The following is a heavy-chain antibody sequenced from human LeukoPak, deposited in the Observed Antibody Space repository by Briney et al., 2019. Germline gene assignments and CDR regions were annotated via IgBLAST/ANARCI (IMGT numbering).Heavy chain of an antibody. CDR2: IYHSGST. CDR1: GGSISSSNW. Sequence: PSGTLSLTCAVSGGSISSSNWWSWVRQPPGKGLEWIGEIYHSGSTNYNPSLKSRVTISVDKSKNQLSLKLSSVTAADTAVYYCARDRVVATIDEIDYYYYYGMDVWGKGTTVTVSS. CDR3: ARDRVVATIDEIDYYYYYGMDV. J-gene: IGHJ6*04. V-gene: IGHV4-4*02. D-gene: IGHD5-12*01.